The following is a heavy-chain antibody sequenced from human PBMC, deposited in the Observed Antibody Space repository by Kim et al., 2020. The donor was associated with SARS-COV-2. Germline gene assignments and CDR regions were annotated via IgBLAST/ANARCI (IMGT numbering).Heavy chain of an antibody. D-gene: IGHD3-22*01. V-gene: IGHV4-34*01. CDR1: GGSFSGYY. J-gene: IGHJ4*02. CDR3: ARWAKRAYYDSSGYPDY. Sequence: SETLSLTCAVYGGSFSGYYWSWIRQPPGKGLEWIGEINHSGSTNYNPSLKSRVTISVDTSKNQFSLKLSSVTAADTAVYYCARWAKRAYYDSSGYPDYWGQGTLVTVSS. CDR2: INHSGST.